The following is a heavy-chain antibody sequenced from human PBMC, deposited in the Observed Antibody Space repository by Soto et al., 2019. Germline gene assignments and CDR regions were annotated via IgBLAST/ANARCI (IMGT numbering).Heavy chain of an antibody. Sequence: SETLSLTCTVSGDSIASPDYYWSWIRQAPGKGLELIGYVYYRGSIYYTPSFESRVSISIDTSNNQFSLKLTPVTVADSAMYFCARVTFTPNWFDSWGQGILVTVSS. D-gene: IGHD3-16*01. J-gene: IGHJ5*01. CDR1: GDSIASPDYY. V-gene: IGHV4-30-4*01. CDR3: ARVTFTPNWFDS. CDR2: VYYRGSI.